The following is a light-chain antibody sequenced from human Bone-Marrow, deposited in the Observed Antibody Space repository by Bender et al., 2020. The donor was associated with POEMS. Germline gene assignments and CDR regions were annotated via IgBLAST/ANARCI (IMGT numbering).Light chain of an antibody. CDR2: GYN. V-gene: IGLV1-50*01. CDR3: AAWEDSLNGQVV. CDR1: SSNTGSGYD. Sequence: QSVLTQPPSVSGAPGQRVTISCTGSSSNTGSGYDINWYQHLPGTAPKLLIYGYNNRPSGVPDRFSGSKSGTSASLAISGLQSEDEADYYCAAWEDSLNGQVVFGGGTKLTVL. J-gene: IGLJ2*01.